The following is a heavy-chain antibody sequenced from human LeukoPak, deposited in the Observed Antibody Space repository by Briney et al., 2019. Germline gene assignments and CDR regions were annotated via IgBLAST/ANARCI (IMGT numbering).Heavy chain of an antibody. CDR1: GFTFSSYS. CDR2: ISSSSSYI. Sequence: GGSLRLPCAASGFTFSSYSMNWVRQAPGKGLEWVSSISSSSSYIYYADSVKGRFTISRDNAKNSLYLQMNSLRAEDTAVYYCAKDLWIRWRPKEGYFDYWGQGTLVTVSS. CDR3: AKDLWIRWRPKEGYFDY. V-gene: IGHV3-21*01. J-gene: IGHJ4*02. D-gene: IGHD3-3*01.